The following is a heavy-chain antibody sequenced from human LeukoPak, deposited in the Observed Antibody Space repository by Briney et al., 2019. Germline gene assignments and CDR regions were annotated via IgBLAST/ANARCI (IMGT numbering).Heavy chain of an antibody. Sequence: GGSLRLSCAASGFTVSSNYMSWVRQAPGKGLEWVSVIYSGGSTYYADSVKGRFTISRDNSKNTLYLQMNSLRAEDTAVYYCARYGYRYYFDYWGQGTLVAVSS. J-gene: IGHJ4*02. CDR1: GFTVSSNY. CDR3: ARYGYRYYFDY. V-gene: IGHV3-53*01. D-gene: IGHD5-18*01. CDR2: IYSGGST.